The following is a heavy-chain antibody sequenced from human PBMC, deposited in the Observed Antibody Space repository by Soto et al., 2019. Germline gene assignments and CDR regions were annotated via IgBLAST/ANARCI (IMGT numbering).Heavy chain of an antibody. J-gene: IGHJ4*02. CDR3: ARDFPNSFDEAFYFDY. CDR2: IKQDGSEK. V-gene: IGHV3-7*05. CDR1: GFTFSSYW. D-gene: IGHD2-8*01. Sequence: GGSLRLSCAASGFTFSSYWMSWVRQAPGKGLEWVANIKQDGSEKYYVDSVKGRFTISRDNAKNSLYLQMNSLRAEDTAVYYCARDFPNSFDEAFYFDYWGQGTLVTVSS.